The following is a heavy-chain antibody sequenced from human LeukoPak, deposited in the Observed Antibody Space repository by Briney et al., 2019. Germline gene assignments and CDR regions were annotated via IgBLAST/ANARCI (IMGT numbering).Heavy chain of an antibody. J-gene: IGHJ3*02. CDR2: IRYDGSNK. CDR1: GFTFSSYG. D-gene: IGHD3-22*01. CDR3: AREWRDYYDSTPTGLSDAFDI. Sequence: GRSLRLSCAASGFTFSSYGMHWVRQAPGKGLEWVAVIRYDGSNKYYADSVKGRFTISRDNSKNTLYLQMNSLRAEDTAVYYCAREWRDYYDSTPTGLSDAFDIWGQGTMVTVSS. V-gene: IGHV3-33*01.